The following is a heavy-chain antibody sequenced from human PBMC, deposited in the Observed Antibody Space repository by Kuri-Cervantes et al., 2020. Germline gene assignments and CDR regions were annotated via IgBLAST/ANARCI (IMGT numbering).Heavy chain of an antibody. CDR1: GFTFSTYG. V-gene: IGHV3-23*01. CDR2: ISGSGGS. J-gene: IGHJ4*02. D-gene: IGHD3-10*01. Sequence: GESLKISCAASGFTFSTYGMSWVRQAPGKGLEWVSGISGSGGSYYADSVKGRFTISRDNSKNTLYLQMNSLRAEDTAVYYCAKDYGSGSYLSDYWGQGTLVTVSS. CDR3: AKDYGSGSYLSDY.